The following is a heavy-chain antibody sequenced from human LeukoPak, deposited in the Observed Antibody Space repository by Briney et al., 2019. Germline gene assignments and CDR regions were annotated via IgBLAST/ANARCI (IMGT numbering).Heavy chain of an antibody. V-gene: IGHV3-53*01. Sequence: GGSLRLSCAASGFTVSSNYMSWVRQAPGKGLEWVSVIYSCGSTYYADSVKGRFTISRDNSKNTLYLQMNSLRAEDTAVYYCAKAGYYDFWSPDYWGQGTLVTVSS. CDR3: AKAGYYDFWSPDY. D-gene: IGHD3-3*01. J-gene: IGHJ4*02. CDR2: IYSCGST. CDR1: GFTVSSNY.